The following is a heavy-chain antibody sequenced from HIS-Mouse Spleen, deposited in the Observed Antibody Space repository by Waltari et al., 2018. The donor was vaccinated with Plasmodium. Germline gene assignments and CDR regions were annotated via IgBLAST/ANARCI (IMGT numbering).Heavy chain of an antibody. CDR3: ARTGDYGGNS. J-gene: IGHJ4*02. CDR1: GGSFSGYY. CDR2: INHSGST. V-gene: IGHV4-34*01. D-gene: IGHD4-17*01. Sequence: QVQLQQWGAGLLKPSETLSLTCAVYGGSFSGYYWSCIRQPPGKGLEWIGEINHSGSTNYNPALKSRVTISVDTSKNQFSLKLSSVTAADTAVYYCARTGDYGGNSWGQGTLVTVSS.